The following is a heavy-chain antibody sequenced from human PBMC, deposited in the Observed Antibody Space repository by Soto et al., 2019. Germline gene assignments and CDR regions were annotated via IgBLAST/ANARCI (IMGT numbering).Heavy chain of an antibody. D-gene: IGHD1-26*01. CDR1: GGTFSSYA. CDR2: IIPIFGTA. V-gene: IGHV1-69*06. Sequence: QVQLVQSGAEVKKPGSSVKVSRKASGGTFSSYAISWVRQAPGQGLEWMGGIIPIFGTANYAQKFQGRVTITADKSTSTAYVELSSLRSEDTAVYYCAGKWELLRPGGYFDYWGQGTLVTVSS. J-gene: IGHJ4*02. CDR3: AGKWELLRPGGYFDY.